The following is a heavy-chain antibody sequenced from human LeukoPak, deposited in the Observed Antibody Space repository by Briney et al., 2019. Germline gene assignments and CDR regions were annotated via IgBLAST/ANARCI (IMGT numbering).Heavy chain of an antibody. CDR1: GYTFTSYY. V-gene: IGHV1-46*01. CDR2: INPSGGST. J-gene: IGHJ4*02. CDR3: ARDFATVVIYARKYYFDY. Sequence: ASVKVSCKASGYTFTSYYMHWVRQAPGQGLEWMGIINPSGGSTSYAQKFQGRVTMTRDTSTSTVYMELSSLRSEDTAVYYCARDFATVVIYARKYYFDYWGQGTLVTVSS. D-gene: IGHD4-23*01.